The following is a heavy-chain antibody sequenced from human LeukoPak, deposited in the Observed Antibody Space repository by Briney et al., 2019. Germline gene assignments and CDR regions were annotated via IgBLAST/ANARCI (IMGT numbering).Heavy chain of an antibody. CDR1: GGPFSGYY. Sequence: SETLSLTCAVYGGPFSGYYWSWIRQPPGKGLEWIGEINHSGSTNYNPSLKSRVTISVDTSKNQFSLKLSSVTAADTAVYYCARHSGGTYYVNFDPRGQGTLVTVSS. D-gene: IGHD1-26*01. J-gene: IGHJ5*02. CDR3: ARHSGGTYYVNFDP. CDR2: INHSGST. V-gene: IGHV4-34*01.